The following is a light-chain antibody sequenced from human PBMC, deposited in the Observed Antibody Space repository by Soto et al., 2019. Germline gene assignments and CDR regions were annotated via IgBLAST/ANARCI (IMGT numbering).Light chain of an antibody. CDR3: QQYGRSPT. Sequence: EIVLTQSPGTLSLSPGERATLSCRASQGVTSNYLAWYQQRPGQAPRLLMYAESTRAPGIPDRFSGSASGTEFTLTISRLEPEDSAVYYCQQYGRSPTFGQGTKVDIK. CDR2: AES. V-gene: IGKV3-20*01. CDR1: QGVTSNY. J-gene: IGKJ1*01.